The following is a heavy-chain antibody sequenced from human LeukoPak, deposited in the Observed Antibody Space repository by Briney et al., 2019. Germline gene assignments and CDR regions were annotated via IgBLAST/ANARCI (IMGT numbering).Heavy chain of an antibody. CDR1: GGSSSSLC. CDR2: IYYTGST. J-gene: IGHJ4*02. D-gene: IGHD6-6*01. Sequence: PSETLSFTCSVSGGSSSSLCWSWIRQPPGKGLEWIGYIYYTGSTNYNPSLRGRVTMFVDMSKNQFSLRLSSVTAADTAVYYCARHRAYSSSSPFDYWGQGTLVTVSS. V-gene: IGHV4-59*08. CDR3: ARHRAYSSSSPFDY.